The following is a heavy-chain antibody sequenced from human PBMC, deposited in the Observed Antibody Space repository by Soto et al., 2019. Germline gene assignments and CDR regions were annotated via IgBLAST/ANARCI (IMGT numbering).Heavy chain of an antibody. CDR1: GYTFTSYG. CDR2: ISAYNGNT. D-gene: IGHD3-22*01. Sequence: ASVKVSCKAPGYTFTSYGISWVRQAPGQGLEWMGWISAYNGNTNYAQKLQGRVTMTTDTSTSTAYMELRSLRSDDTAVYYCARDLREERTTGYYDSSGYFPFDYWGQGTLATVSS. CDR3: ARDLREERTTGYYDSSGYFPFDY. V-gene: IGHV1-18*01. J-gene: IGHJ4*02.